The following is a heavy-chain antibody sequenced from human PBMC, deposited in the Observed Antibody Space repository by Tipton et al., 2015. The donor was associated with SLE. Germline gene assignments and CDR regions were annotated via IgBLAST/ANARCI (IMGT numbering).Heavy chain of an antibody. Sequence: SLRLSCAASGFTIDDFAMHWVRQAPGKGLEWVSSIKWNSETIVYADSVKGRFTVSRDNAKNSLYLQMNSLRVEDTAFYYCSKGDSSGYKKIDFWGRGTLVTVSS. J-gene: IGHJ4*02. V-gene: IGHV3-9*01. CDR3: SKGDSSGYKKIDF. CDR2: IKWNSETI. CDR1: GFTIDDFA. D-gene: IGHD3-22*01.